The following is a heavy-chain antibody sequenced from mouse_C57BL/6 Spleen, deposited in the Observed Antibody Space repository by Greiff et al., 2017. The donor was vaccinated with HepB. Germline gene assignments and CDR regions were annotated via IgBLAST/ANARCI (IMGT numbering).Heavy chain of an antibody. V-gene: IGHV5-4*01. CDR3: ARDEGDWFAY. J-gene: IGHJ3*01. CDR2: ISDGGSYT. Sequence: EVKLMESGGGLVKPGGSLKLSCAASGFTFSSYAMSWVRQTPEKRLEWVATISDGGSYTYYPDNVKGRFTISRDNAKNNLYLQMSHLKSEDTAMYDCARDEGDWFAYWGQGTLVTVSA. CDR1: GFTFSSYA.